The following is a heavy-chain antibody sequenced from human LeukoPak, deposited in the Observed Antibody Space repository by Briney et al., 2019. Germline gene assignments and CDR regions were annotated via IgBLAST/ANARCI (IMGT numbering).Heavy chain of an antibody. D-gene: IGHD1-26*01. CDR2: INWIGGTT. CDR3: ARVSGSYWNWFDP. J-gene: IGHJ5*02. Sequence: GGSLRLSCAASGYTFDDYGMSWVRQAPGKGLEWVSRINWIGGTTAYADSVKGRFTISRDNAKNSLYLQMSSLRAEDTALYYCARVSGSYWNWFDPWGQGTLVTVSS. CDR1: GYTFDDYG. V-gene: IGHV3-20*04.